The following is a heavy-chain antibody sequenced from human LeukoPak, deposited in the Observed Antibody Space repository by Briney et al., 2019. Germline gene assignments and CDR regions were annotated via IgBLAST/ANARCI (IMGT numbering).Heavy chain of an antibody. D-gene: IGHD3-22*01. CDR2: IYYSGST. CDR1: GGSISSGGYY. J-gene: IGHJ4*02. CDR3: ARTPNYYDSSSARDYFDY. V-gene: IGHV4-31*03. Sequence: SETLSLTCTVSGGSISSGGYYWSWIRQHPGKGLEWIGYIYYSGSTYYNPSLKSRVTISVDTSKNQFSLKLSSVTAADTAVYYCARTPNYYDSSSARDYFDYWGQGTLVTVSS.